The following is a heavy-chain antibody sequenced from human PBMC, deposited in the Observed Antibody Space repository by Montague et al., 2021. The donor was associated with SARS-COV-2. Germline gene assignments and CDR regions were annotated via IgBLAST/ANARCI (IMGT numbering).Heavy chain of an antibody. J-gene: IGHJ4*02. D-gene: IGHD3-10*01. CDR1: GGSFSGYY. Sequence: SETLSLTCAVYGGSFSGYYWNWIRQPPGKGLEWIGEINHSGSTNYDPSLESRVTMSVDTSKNQFSLKLSSVTAADTAVYYCARGARQGYGFRLGSFDYWGQGTLVTVSS. CDR3: ARGARQGYGFRLGSFDY. V-gene: IGHV4-34*01. CDR2: INHSGST.